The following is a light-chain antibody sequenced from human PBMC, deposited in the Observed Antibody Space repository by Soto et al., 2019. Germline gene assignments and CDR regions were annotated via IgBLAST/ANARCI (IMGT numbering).Light chain of an antibody. CDR3: QQYGTSLSWT. J-gene: IGKJ1*01. CDR1: QSVTSSY. Sequence: EIVLTQSPGTLSLSPGERATLSCRASQSVTSSYLTWYQQKPGQAPRLLIYGASSRAAGIPDRFSGSGSGTDFTLTINRLEPEDCAVYYCQQYGTSLSWTFGQGTKVEIK. V-gene: IGKV3-20*01. CDR2: GAS.